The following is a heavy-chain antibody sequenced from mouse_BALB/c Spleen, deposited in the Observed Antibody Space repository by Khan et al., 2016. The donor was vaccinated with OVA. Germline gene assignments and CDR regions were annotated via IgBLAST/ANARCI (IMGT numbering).Heavy chain of an antibody. D-gene: IGHD1-1*01. J-gene: IGHJ2*01. CDR1: GYTFTSYW. V-gene: IGHV1-7*01. CDR2: INPSTGYT. CDR3: ARRTTVVDY. Sequence: QVQLQQSGAELAKPGASVKMSRKASGYTFTSYWMHWVKQRPGQGLEWIGYINPSTGYTEYNQKFKDKATLTADKSSSTAYMQLSSLTSEDSAVYYCARRTTVVDYWGQGTTRTVSS.